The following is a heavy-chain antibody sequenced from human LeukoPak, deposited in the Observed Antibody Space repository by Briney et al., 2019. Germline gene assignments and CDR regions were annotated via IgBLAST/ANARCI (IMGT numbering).Heavy chain of an antibody. CDR2: IYYSGST. V-gene: IGHV4-39*01. J-gene: IGHJ4*02. Sequence: SETLSLTCTVSGGSISSSSYYWGWIRQPPGKGLEWIGSIYYSGSTYYNPPLKSRVTISVDTSKNQFSLKLSSVTAADTAVYYCARYIAARDYWGQGTLVTVSS. D-gene: IGHD6-6*01. CDR1: GGSISSSSYY. CDR3: ARYIAARDY.